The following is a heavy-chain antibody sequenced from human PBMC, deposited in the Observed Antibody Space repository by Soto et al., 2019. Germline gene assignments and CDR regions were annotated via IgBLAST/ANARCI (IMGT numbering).Heavy chain of an antibody. D-gene: IGHD4-17*01. CDR3: ARDNYGDYYYGMDV. Sequence: GGSLRLSCAASGFTFSSYAVHWVRQAPGKGLEWVAVISYDGSNKYYADSVKGRFTISRDNSKNTLYLQMNSLRAEDTAVYYCARDNYGDYYYGMDVWGQGTTVTVSS. V-gene: IGHV3-30-3*01. CDR2: ISYDGSNK. CDR1: GFTFSSYA. J-gene: IGHJ6*02.